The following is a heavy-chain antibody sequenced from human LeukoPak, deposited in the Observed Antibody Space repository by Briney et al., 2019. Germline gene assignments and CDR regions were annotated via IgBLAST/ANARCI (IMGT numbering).Heavy chain of an antibody. J-gene: IGHJ4*02. CDR3: ASRLYGDYAAYFDY. D-gene: IGHD4-17*01. V-gene: IGHV1-69*01. CDR2: IIPIFGTA. Sequence: GGIIPIFGTANYAQKFQGRVTVTADESTSTAYMELSSLRSEDTAVYYCASRLYGDYAAYFDYWGQGTLVTVSS.